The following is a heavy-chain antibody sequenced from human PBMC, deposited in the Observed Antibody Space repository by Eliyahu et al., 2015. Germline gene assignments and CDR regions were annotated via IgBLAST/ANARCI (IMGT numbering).Heavy chain of an antibody. J-gene: IGHJ3*02. CDR1: GGSFSGYY. V-gene: IGHV4-34*01. CDR2: INHSGST. Sequence: QVQLQQWGAGLLKPSETLSLTCAVYGGSFSGYYWTWTRQPPGKGLEWIGEINHSGSTNYNPSLKSRVTISVDTSKNQFSLKLSSVTAADTAVYYCARGRAKGGYYDSSGYGSRAFDIWGQGTMVTVSS. CDR3: ARGRAKGGYYDSSGYGSRAFDI. D-gene: IGHD3-22*01.